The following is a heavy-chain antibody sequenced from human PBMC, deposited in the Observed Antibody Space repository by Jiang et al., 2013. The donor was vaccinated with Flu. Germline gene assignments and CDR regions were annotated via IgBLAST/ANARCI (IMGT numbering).Heavy chain of an antibody. V-gene: IGHV1-2*04. CDR2: INPNSGGT. CDR3: ARGPNDYGDYTDAFDI. CDR1: GYTFTGYY. Sequence: GAEVKKPGASVKVSCKASGYTFTGYYMHWVRQAPGQGLEWMGWINPNSGGTNYAQKFQGWVTMTRDTSISTAYMELSRLRSDDTAVYYCARGPNDYGDYTDAFDIWGQGTMVTVSS. D-gene: IGHD4-17*01. J-gene: IGHJ3*02.